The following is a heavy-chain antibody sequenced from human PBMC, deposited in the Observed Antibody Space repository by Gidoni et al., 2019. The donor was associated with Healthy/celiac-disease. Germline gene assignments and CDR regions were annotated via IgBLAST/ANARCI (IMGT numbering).Heavy chain of an antibody. V-gene: IGHV6-1*01. CDR2: TYYRSKWYN. D-gene: IGHD3-3*01. J-gene: IGHJ4*02. Sequence: QVQLQQSGPGLVKPSQTLSLPCAISGDSVSSNSAAWNWIRQSPSRGLEWLGRTYYRSKWYNDYAVSVKSRITTNPDTSKNQFSLQLNSVTPEDTAVYYCARSPVLRFLEWLFYDYWGQGTLVTVSS. CDR1: GDSVSSNSAA. CDR3: ARSPVLRFLEWLFYDY.